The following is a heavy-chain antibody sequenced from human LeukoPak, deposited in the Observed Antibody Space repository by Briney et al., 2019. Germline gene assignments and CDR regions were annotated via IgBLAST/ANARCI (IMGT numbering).Heavy chain of an antibody. CDR2: IYSSGTT. CDR1: GGSISSSSYY. D-gene: IGHD4-17*01. J-gene: IGHJ6*03. V-gene: IGHV4-61*01. CDR3: ARVPVSVTTSGPSYMDV. Sequence: SETLSLTCTVSGGSISSSSYYWSWIRQPPGKGLEWIGYIYSSGTTNYNPSLKSRVTISVDTSKNQFSLKLSSVTAADTAVYYCARVPVSVTTSGPSYMDVWGKGTTVTISS.